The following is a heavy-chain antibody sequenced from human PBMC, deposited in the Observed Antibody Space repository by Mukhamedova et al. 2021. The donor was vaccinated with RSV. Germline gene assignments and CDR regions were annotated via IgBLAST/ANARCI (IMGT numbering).Heavy chain of an antibody. Sequence: VRQAPGKGLEWVAVISYDGSNKYYADSVKGRFTISRDNSKNTPYLQMNSLRAEDTAVYYCARDFEGPYYYYYMDAPGKGTTVT. CDR3: ARDFEGPYYYYYMDA. J-gene: IGHJ6*03. CDR2: ISYDGSNK. V-gene: IGHV3-30-3*01.